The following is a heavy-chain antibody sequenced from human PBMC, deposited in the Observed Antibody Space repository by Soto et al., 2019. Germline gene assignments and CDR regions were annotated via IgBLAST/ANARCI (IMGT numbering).Heavy chain of an antibody. CDR1: GYTFTSYG. CDR3: ARDDSMITFGGVIVPTSNWFDP. J-gene: IGHJ5*02. V-gene: IGHV1-18*01. Sequence: ASVKVSCKASGYTFTSYGISWVRQAPGQGLEWMGWISAYNGNTNYAQKLQGRVTMTTDTSTSTAYMELRSLRSDDTAVYYCARDDSMITFGGVIVPTSNWFDPWGQGTLVTVSS. CDR2: ISAYNGNT. D-gene: IGHD3-16*02.